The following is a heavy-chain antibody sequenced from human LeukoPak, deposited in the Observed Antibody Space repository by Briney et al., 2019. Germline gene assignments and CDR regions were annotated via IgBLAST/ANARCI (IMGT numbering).Heavy chain of an antibody. J-gene: IGHJ4*02. CDR2: IKSDGSSP. V-gene: IGHV3-74*01. CDR1: GFIFSSYW. D-gene: IGHD4-11*01. Sequence: GGSLRLSCAASGFIFSSYWMHWVRQAPGKGPVWVSRIKSDGSSPSYADSVKGRFTISRDNAKNTVYLQMNSLRAEDAAVYYCAKDGHYSNFYFDYWGQGTLVTVSS. CDR3: AKDGHYSNFYFDY.